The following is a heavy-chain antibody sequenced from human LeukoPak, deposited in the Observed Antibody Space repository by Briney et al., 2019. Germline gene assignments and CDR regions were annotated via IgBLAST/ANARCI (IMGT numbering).Heavy chain of an antibody. V-gene: IGHV1-24*01. CDR1: GYTLTALS. CDR3: ATSYGSGSYYLDY. J-gene: IGHJ4*02. Sequence: ASAKVSCKVSGYTLTALSMHWVRQAPGKGLEWMGGFDPEDGETIYAQKFQGRVTMTEDTSTDTAYMELSSLRSEDTAVYYCATSYGSGSYYLDYWGQGTLVTVSS. CDR2: FDPEDGET. D-gene: IGHD3-10*01.